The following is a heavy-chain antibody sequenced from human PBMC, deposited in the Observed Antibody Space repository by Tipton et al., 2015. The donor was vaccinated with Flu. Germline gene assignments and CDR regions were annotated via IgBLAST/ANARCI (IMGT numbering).Heavy chain of an antibody. Sequence: GSLRFSCAASGFTFSSYEMNWVRQAPGKGLEWVSYISSSGSTIYYADSVKGRFTISRDNAKNSLYLQMNSLRAEDTAVYYCASIGYFDWLLVDWGQGTLVTVSS. CDR2: ISSSGSTI. V-gene: IGHV3-48*03. D-gene: IGHD3-9*01. J-gene: IGHJ4*02. CDR1: GFTFSSYE. CDR3: ASIGYFDWLLVD.